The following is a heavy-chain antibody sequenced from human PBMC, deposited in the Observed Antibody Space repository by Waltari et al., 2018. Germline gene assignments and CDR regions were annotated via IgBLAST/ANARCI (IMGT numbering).Heavy chain of an antibody. V-gene: IGHV4-34*01. CDR2: INHSGST. CDR1: GGSFSGYW. Sequence: QVQLQQWGAGLLKPSETLSLTCAVYGGSFSGYWWSWIRQPPGKGLEWIGEINHSGSTYYHPSLNSRVTLSVDTSKKQFSLKVNSVTAADTAVYYCGTGDGDFELWGRGTLVTVSS. CDR3: GTGDGDFEL. J-gene: IGHJ2*01. D-gene: IGHD7-27*01.